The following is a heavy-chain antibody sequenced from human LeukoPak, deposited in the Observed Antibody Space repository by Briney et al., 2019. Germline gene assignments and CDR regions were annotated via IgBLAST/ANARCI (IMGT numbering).Heavy chain of an antibody. CDR3: ARGYQRPDY. Sequence: GGSLRLSCTASGFTFSDYWMTWVRQAPGKGLEWVANIKQDGSAKYYVDSVKGRFTISRDNAKNSLYLQMDSLRVEDTAVYYCARGYQRPDYWGQGTLITVSS. D-gene: IGHD2-2*01. CDR2: IKQDGSAK. CDR1: GFTFSDYW. V-gene: IGHV3-7*01. J-gene: IGHJ4*02.